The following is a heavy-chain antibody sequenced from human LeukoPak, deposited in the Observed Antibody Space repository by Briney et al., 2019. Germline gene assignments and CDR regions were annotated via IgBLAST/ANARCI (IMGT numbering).Heavy chain of an antibody. J-gene: IGHJ6*02. Sequence: PSETLSLTCTVSGGSISSYYWSWIRQPPGKGLEWIGYIYYSGSTNYNPSLKSRVTISVDTSKNQFSLKLSSVTAADTAVYYCARAPYDSSGYYSYYYYYGMDVWGQGTTVTVSS. CDR2: IYYSGST. V-gene: IGHV4-59*01. CDR3: ARAPYDSSGYYSYYYYYGMDV. CDR1: GGSISSYY. D-gene: IGHD3-22*01.